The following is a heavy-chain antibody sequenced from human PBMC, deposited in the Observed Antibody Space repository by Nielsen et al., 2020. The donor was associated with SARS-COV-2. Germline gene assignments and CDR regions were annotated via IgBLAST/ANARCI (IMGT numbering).Heavy chain of an antibody. CDR2: ISSSGSTI. V-gene: IGHV3-48*03. J-gene: IGHJ4*02. CDR1: GFTFSGYE. CDR3: ARDPISCGGDCFPDD. Sequence: GGSLRLSCAASGFTFSGYEMNWVRQAPGKGLEWVSYISSSGSTIYYADSVKGRFTISRDNAKNSLYLQMNSLRAEDTAVYYCARDPISCGGDCFPDDWGQGTLVTVSS. D-gene: IGHD2-21*02.